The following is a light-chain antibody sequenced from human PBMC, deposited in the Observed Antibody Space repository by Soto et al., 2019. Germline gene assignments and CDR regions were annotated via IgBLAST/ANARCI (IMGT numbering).Light chain of an antibody. CDR2: LGS. J-gene: IGKJ1*01. Sequence: DIVMTQSPLSLPVTPGEPASISCRSSQSLLHNNGYNYLDWYLQKPGQSPQLLIYLGSNRASGVPDRFSGSGSGTDFTLKISRVEAEDVGVFCCMQALQTPPTFGQGTKVEIK. CDR1: QSLLHNNGYNY. V-gene: IGKV2-28*01. CDR3: MQALQTPPT.